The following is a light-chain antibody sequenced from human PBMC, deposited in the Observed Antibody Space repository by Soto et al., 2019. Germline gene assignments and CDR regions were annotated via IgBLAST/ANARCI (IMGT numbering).Light chain of an antibody. J-gene: IGKJ2*01. Sequence: EIVLTQSPGTLSLSPGERATLSCRASENVATSYLGWYQQKPGQAPRLLISGTSTRATGIPDRFSGAGSGTDFILTISSLEPEDSAIYFCQEYGRSPYTFGLGTKLEIK. CDR2: GTS. CDR1: ENVATSY. V-gene: IGKV3-20*01. CDR3: QEYGRSPYT.